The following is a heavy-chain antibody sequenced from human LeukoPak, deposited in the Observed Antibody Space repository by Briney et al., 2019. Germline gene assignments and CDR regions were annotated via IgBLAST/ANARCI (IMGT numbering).Heavy chain of an antibody. CDR1: GFTFSDYY. J-gene: IGHJ2*01. Sequence: GGSLRLSCAASGFTFSDYYMSWIRQAPGKGLEWVSYISSSGSTIYYADSVKGRFTISRDNAKNSLYLQMNSLTSDDTAVYYCARMIEESSGYIYWYFDLWGRGTPVTVSS. V-gene: IGHV3-11*01. CDR3: ARMIEESSGYIYWYFDL. CDR2: ISSSGSTI. D-gene: IGHD3-22*01.